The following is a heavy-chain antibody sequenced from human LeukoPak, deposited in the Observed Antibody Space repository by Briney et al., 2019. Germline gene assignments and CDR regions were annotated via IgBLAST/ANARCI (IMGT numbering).Heavy chain of an antibody. CDR1: GYTFTGYY. D-gene: IGHD5-24*01. J-gene: IGHJ5*02. Sequence: ASVKVSCKASGYTFTGYYMHWVRQAPGQGLEWMGWINPNSGGTNYAQKFQGRLTVTTDTSTSTAYMELRSLRSDDTAVYYCARDRESYDYNFHRGWFDPWGQGTLVTVSS. CDR3: ARDRESYDYNFHRGWFDP. CDR2: INPNSGGT. V-gene: IGHV1-2*02.